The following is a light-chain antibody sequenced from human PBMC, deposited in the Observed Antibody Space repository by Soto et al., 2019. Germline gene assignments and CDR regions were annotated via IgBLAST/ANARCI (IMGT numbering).Light chain of an antibody. V-gene: IGKV3-11*01. Sequence: EIVLTQSPATLSLCPGERATLSCMASQSVSDYLVWYQQKPGQAPRLLIYDASNRATGIPARFSGSGSGTDFTLTISSLEPEDFAVYYCQQSSNCPRTFGGGTKVEIK. CDR2: DAS. CDR3: QQSSNCPRT. J-gene: IGKJ4*01. CDR1: QSVSDY.